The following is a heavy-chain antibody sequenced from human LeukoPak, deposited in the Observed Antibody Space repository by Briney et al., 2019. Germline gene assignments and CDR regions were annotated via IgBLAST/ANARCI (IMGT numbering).Heavy chain of an antibody. CDR3: AKARGDARKGATTFDY. CDR2: ISWKSGTI. J-gene: IGHJ4*02. CDR1: GFTFDDYA. V-gene: IGHV3-9*01. D-gene: IGHD1-26*01. Sequence: GGSLRLSCAASGFTFDDYAMHWVRQAPGKGLEWVSGISWKSGTIDYADSVKGRFTISRDNAKNSLYLQMNSLRAEDTALYYCAKARGDARKGATTFDYWGQGTLVTVSS.